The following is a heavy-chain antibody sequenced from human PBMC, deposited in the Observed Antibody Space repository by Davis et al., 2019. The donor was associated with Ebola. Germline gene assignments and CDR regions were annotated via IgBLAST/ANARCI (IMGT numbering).Heavy chain of an antibody. V-gene: IGHV3-74*01. J-gene: IGHJ4*02. D-gene: IGHD4/OR15-4a*01. CDR3: TKDFDYVNGY. CDR2: INGDETIT. Sequence: LSLTCAASGFTFSSYWMHWVRQAPGKGLVWVSRINGDETITAYADSVQGRFAVSRDNTKNTLYLQMNSLRAEDTAVYYCTKDFDYVNGYWGQGTLVTVSS. CDR1: GFTFSSYW.